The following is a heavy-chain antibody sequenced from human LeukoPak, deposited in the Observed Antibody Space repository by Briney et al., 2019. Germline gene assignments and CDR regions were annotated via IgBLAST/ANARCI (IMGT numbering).Heavy chain of an antibody. Sequence: ASVKVSCKASGYTFTSYPISWVRQAPGQGLEWMGWITVYNGNTNYAQKLQGRVTMTTDTSTSTAYMELRSLRSDDTAVYYCARGYDYGDYVGDFDYWGQGTLATVSS. CDR3: ARGYDYGDYVGDFDY. V-gene: IGHV1-18*01. CDR2: ITVYNGNT. J-gene: IGHJ4*02. D-gene: IGHD4-17*01. CDR1: GYTFTSYP.